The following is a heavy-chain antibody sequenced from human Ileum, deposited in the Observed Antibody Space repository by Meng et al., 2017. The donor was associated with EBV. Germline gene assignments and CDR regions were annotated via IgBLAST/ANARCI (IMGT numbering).Heavy chain of an antibody. CDR1: GASITSNNG. CDR3: ASGRDYAWHS. CDR2: IYHSGST. D-gene: IGHD4-17*01. J-gene: IGHJ4*02. Sequence: HVRLHEPGPGLLKPSRTLSLTCAGVGASITSNNGCSGVRQPPGKGLEWIGEIYHSGSTNYNPSFKSRVTMSVDKSKNQISLNLSSVTAADTAVYYCASGRDYAWHSWGRGTLVTV. V-gene: IGHV4-4*02.